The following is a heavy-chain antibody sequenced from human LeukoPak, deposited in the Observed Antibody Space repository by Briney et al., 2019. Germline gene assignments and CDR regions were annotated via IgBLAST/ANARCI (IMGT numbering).Heavy chain of an antibody. V-gene: IGHV1-69*13. D-gene: IGHD3-3*01. CDR1: GGTFSSYA. CDR3: ARSTRIFGVVIISMVYFDY. Sequence: VASVKVSCKASGGTFSSYAISWVRQAPGQGLEWMGGIIPIFGTANYAQKFQGRVTITADESTSTAYMELSSLRSEDTVVYYCARSTRIFGVVIISMVYFDYWGQGTLVTVSS. J-gene: IGHJ4*02. CDR2: IIPIFGTA.